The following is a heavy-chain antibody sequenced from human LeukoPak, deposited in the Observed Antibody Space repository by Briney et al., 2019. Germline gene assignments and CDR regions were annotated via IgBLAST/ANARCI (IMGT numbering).Heavy chain of an antibody. CDR1: GGSISSSSYY. CDR2: IYYSGST. CDR3: ARIYLGVVDY. J-gene: IGHJ4*02. D-gene: IGHD3-3*01. V-gene: IGHV4-39*07. Sequence: SETLSLTCTVSGGSISSSSYYWGWIRQPPGKGLEWIGSIYYSGSTYYNPSLKSRVTISVDTSKNQFSLKLSSVTAADTAVYYCARIYLGVVDYWGQGTLVTVSS.